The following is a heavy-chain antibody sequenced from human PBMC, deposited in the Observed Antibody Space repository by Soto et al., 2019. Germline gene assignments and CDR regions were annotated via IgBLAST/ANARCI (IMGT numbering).Heavy chain of an antibody. Sequence: SETLSLTCTVSGGSISSSSYYWGWLRQPPGKGLEWIGSIYYSGSTYYNPSLKSRVTISVDTSKNQFSLKLSSVTAADTAAYYCARVSGIYYYGMAVWGQGNTVT. D-gene: IGHD3-10*01. J-gene: IGHJ6*02. CDR3: ARVSGIYYYGMAV. V-gene: IGHV4-39*01. CDR2: IYYSGST. CDR1: GGSISSSSYY.